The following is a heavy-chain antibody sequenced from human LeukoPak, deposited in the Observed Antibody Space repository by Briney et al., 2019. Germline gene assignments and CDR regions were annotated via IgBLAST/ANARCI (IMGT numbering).Heavy chain of an antibody. V-gene: IGHV4-30-2*01. D-gene: IGHD2-15*01. J-gene: IGHJ3*02. CDR3: ARFSDIDAFDI. CDR1: GGSISSGGYS. CDR2: IYHSGST. Sequence: SETLSLTCAVSGGSISSGGYSWSWIRQPPGKGLEWIGYIYHSGSTYYNPSLKSRVTISVDTSKNQFSLKLSSVPAADTAVYYCARFSDIDAFDIWGQATMVTVSS.